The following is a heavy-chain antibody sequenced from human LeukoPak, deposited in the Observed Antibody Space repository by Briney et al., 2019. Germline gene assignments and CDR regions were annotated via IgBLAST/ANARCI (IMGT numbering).Heavy chain of an antibody. CDR1: GFSLSTSAMR. D-gene: IGHD3-16*01. J-gene: IGHJ4*02. CDR3: ARGGGGANIDY. V-gene: IGHV2-70*04. CDR2: IDWDDDK. Sequence: SGPTLVNPTQTLTLTCTFSGFSLSTSAMRVSWIRQPPGKALEWLARIDWDDDKFYSTPLKTRLTISKDTSKNQVVLTMTNMDPGDTATFYCARGGGGANIDYWGQGTLVTVSS.